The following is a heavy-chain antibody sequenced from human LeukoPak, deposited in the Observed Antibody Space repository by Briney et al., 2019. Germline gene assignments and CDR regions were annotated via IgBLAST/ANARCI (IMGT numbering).Heavy chain of an antibody. V-gene: IGHV3-48*03. Sequence: PGGSLRLSCAASDFTFSSYDMHWVRQAPGKGLEWVSYISSSGSPIYYADSVKGRFTISRDNAKNSLYLQMDSLRAEDTAVYYCARDRTRGYCSGDYSKAPNCFFDLWGRGTLVTVSS. CDR1: DFTFSSYD. CDR3: ARDRTRGYCSGDYSKAPNCFFDL. D-gene: IGHD2-15*01. CDR2: ISSSGSPI. J-gene: IGHJ2*01.